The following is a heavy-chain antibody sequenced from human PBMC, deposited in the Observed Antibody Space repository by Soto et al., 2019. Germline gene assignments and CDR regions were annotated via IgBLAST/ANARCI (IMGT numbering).Heavy chain of an antibody. CDR3: ARGGNGGNDY. J-gene: IGHJ4*02. V-gene: IGHV3-66*01. CDR2: IYIGGST. Sequence: GGSLRLSCVVSGFSVSSNHMVWVRQAPGKGLEWVSIIYIGGSTYYADSVRGRFTISRDNSKNMLYLQMNSLRAEDTAVYYCARGGNGGNDYWGQGTLVTVSS. D-gene: IGHD2-15*01. CDR1: GFSVSSNH.